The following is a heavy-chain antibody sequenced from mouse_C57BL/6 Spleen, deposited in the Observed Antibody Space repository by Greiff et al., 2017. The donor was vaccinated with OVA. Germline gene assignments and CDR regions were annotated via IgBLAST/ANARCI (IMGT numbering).Heavy chain of an antibody. V-gene: IGHV14-4*01. Sequence: EVQLQQPGAELVMPGASVKLSCTASGFNITDDYMHWVKQRPEQGLEWIGWIDPANGDTEYAPKFQGKSTITADTSSNTAYLQLSSLTSEDTAVYYCTAYYCGHYWGQGTTLTVSA. CDR3: TAYYCGHY. CDR2: IDPANGDT. D-gene: IGHD1-1*01. J-gene: IGHJ2*01. CDR1: GFNITDDY.